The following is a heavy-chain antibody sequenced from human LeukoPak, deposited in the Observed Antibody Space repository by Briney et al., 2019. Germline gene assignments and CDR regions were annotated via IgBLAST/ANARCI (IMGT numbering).Heavy chain of an antibody. D-gene: IGHD2-21*01. CDR2: LRSTVHGGPA. J-gene: IGHJ4*02. Sequence: PGGSLRLSCSTFGLNFANYGVSWFRQAPGQGLEWVGFLRSTVHGGPAEYAASVEGRFIISRDDSKSIAYLQMNSLRAEDTAVYYCAKDLSSDWRLFDSWGQGTLVTVSS. CDR3: AKDLSSDWRLFDS. CDR1: GLNFANYG. V-gene: IGHV3-49*03.